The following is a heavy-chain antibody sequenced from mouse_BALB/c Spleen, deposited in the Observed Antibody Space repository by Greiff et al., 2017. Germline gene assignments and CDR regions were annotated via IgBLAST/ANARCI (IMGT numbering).Heavy chain of an antibody. V-gene: IGHV2-9*02. J-gene: IGHJ4*01. CDR3: ARGGSYEGPYAMDY. D-gene: IGHD1-1*02. CDR2: IWAGGST. Sequence: VQRVESGPGLVAPSQSLSITCTVSGFSLTSYGVHWVRQPPGKGLEWLGVIWAGGSTNYNSALMSRLSISKDNSKSQVFLKMNSLQTDDTAMYYCARGGSYEGPYAMDYWGQGTSVTVSS. CDR1: GFSLTSYG.